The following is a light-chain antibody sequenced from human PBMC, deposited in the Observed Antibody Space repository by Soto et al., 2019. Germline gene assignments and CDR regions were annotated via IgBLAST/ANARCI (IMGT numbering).Light chain of an antibody. V-gene: IGLV1-44*01. CDR2: SNN. CDR3: AAWDDSLNGYV. J-gene: IGLJ1*01. CDR1: SSNIGSNT. Sequence: QSVQSHSPSESWTPGHMVTISCSGSSSNIGSNTVNWYQQLPGTAPKLLIYSNNQRPSGVPDRFSGSKSGTSASLAISGLYSEDEADYYCAAWDDSLNGYVFGTGTKVTVL.